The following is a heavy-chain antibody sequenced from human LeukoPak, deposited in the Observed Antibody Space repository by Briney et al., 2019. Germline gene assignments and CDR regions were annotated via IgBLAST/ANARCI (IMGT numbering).Heavy chain of an antibody. D-gene: IGHD3-22*01. Sequence: VGSLGLSCAASGFAFSDCYMSWIRQAPGKGLEWVSYISSSSSYTNYADSVKGRFTISRDNAKNSLYLQMNSLRAEDTAVYYCARGSDSSGFYFDYWGQGTLVTVSS. CDR1: GFAFSDCY. CDR3: ARGSDSSGFYFDY. CDR2: ISSSSSYT. V-gene: IGHV3-11*03. J-gene: IGHJ4*02.